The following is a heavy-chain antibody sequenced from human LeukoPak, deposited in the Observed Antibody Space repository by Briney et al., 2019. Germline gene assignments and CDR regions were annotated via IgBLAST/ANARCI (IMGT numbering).Heavy chain of an antibody. Sequence: SETLSLTCTVSGGSISSSTYYWGWIRPPPGKGLEWIGSIYYSGSTYYNPSLKSRVTISVDTSKNQFSLKLSSVTAADTAVYYCARLGYYDPDYWGQGTLVTVSS. CDR3: ARLGYYDPDY. D-gene: IGHD3-22*01. J-gene: IGHJ4*02. CDR2: IYYSGST. V-gene: IGHV4-39*01. CDR1: GGSISSSTYY.